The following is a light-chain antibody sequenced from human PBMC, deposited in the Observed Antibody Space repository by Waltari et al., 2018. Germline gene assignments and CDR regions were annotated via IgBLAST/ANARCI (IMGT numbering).Light chain of an antibody. CDR3: NSRDSRGHPLV. J-gene: IGLJ1*01. CDR2: GKN. Sequence: SSELTQDPVVSVALGQTVRITCQGDSLRYYYANWYHQKPGQAPVLVMYGKNKRPSWIPDRFSVSYSGTTASLIITGAQAEDEGDYYCNSRDSRGHPLVFGTGTKVTVL. CDR1: SLRYYY. V-gene: IGLV3-19*01.